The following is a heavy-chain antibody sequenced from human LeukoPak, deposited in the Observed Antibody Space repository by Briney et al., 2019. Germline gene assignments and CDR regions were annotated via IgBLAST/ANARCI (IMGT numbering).Heavy chain of an antibody. CDR2: INHSGST. J-gene: IGHJ4*02. D-gene: IGHD5-24*01. V-gene: IGHV4-34*01. Sequence: SETLSLTCAVYGGSFSGYYWSWIRQPPGKGLEWIGEINHSGSTNYNPSLKSRVTISVDTSKNQFSLKLSSVTAADTAVYYCAGYSDGYRRVFDYWGQGTLVTVSS. CDR1: GGSFSGYY. CDR3: AGYSDGYRRVFDY.